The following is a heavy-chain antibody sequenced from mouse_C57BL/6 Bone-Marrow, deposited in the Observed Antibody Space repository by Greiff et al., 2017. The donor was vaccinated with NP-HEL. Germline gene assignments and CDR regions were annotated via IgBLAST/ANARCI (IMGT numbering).Heavy chain of an antibody. V-gene: IGHV1-81*01. CDR2: IYPRSGNT. CDR1: GYTFTSYG. J-gene: IGHJ1*03. D-gene: IGHD1-1*01. CDR3: ARRGVFITTVVAPYWYFDV. Sequence: QVQLQQSGAELARPGASVKLSCKASGYTFTSYGISWVKQRTGQGLEWIGEIYPRSGNTYYNEKFKGKATLTADKSSSTAYMELRSRTSEDSAVYFCARRGVFITTVVAPYWYFDVWGTGTTVTVSS.